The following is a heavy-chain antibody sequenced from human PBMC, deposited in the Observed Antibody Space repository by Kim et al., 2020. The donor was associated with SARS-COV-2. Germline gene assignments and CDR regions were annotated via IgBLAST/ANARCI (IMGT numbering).Heavy chain of an antibody. Sequence: YVDSVKGRFTISRDNAKNSLYLQMNSLRAEDTAVYYCARVKLISKNWFDPWGQGTLVTVSS. CDR3: ARVKLISKNWFDP. D-gene: IGHD6-13*01. J-gene: IGHJ5*02. V-gene: IGHV3-7*01.